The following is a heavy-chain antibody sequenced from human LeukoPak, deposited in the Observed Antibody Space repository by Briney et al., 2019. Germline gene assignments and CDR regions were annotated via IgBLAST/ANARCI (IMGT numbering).Heavy chain of an antibody. CDR3: ARSPYSSPHFDY. Sequence: QPGGPLRLSCAASGFTFSSYGMHWVRQAPGKGLEWVAVIWYDGSNKYYADSVKGRFTISRDNSKNTLYLQMNSLRAEDTAVYYCARSPYSSPHFDYWGQGTLVPVSS. CDR2: IWYDGSNK. J-gene: IGHJ4*02. CDR1: GFTFSSYG. D-gene: IGHD6-13*01. V-gene: IGHV3-33*01.